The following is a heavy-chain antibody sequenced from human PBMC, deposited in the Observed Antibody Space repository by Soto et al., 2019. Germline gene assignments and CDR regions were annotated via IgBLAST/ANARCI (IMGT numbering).Heavy chain of an antibody. V-gene: IGHV1-69*06. J-gene: IGHJ4*02. D-gene: IGHD2-21*01. Sequence: QVQLVQPGADVKKAGSSVKVSCNASGGSFSSYSISWVRQAPGQGLEWMGGMMPIADKVTNAKKFQGRLTLTADKSTTTAYMELGSPTSEDTATYYCATIVAGIFEYWGQGTCVTVSS. CDR3: ATIVAGIFEY. CDR1: GGSFSSYS. CDR2: MMPIADKV.